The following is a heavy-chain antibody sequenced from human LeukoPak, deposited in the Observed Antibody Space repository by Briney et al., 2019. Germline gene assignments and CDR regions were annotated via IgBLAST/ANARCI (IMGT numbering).Heavy chain of an antibody. D-gene: IGHD6-19*01. CDR2: IYYSGST. J-gene: IGHJ4*02. Sequence: PSETLSLTCTVCGGSISSGDYYWSWIRQPPGKGLEWIGYIYYSGSTYYNPSLKSRVTISVDTSKNQFSLKLSSVSAADTAVYYCARVLRIAVAGTVDYWGQGTLLTVSS. V-gene: IGHV4-30-4*01. CDR1: GGSISSGDYY. CDR3: ARVLRIAVAGTVDY.